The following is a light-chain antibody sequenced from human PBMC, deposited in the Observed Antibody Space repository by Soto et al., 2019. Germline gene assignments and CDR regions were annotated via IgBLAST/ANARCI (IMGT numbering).Light chain of an antibody. CDR3: HQSYSTSWT. J-gene: IGKJ1*01. Sequence: DIQMTQSPSSLSASVGDSVTITCRASQNIKTYLNWYQQKPGKAPNLLIYAASSLQSGVPSRFSGSGSETDFTLTISSLQPEDFATYYCHQSYSTSWTFGQGTKVDI. CDR1: QNIKTY. V-gene: IGKV1-39*01. CDR2: AAS.